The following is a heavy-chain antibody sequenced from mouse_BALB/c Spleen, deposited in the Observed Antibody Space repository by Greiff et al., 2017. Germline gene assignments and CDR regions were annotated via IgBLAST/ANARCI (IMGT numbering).Heavy chain of an antibody. D-gene: IGHD4-1*01. V-gene: IGHV1S81*02. CDR1: GYTFTSYW. CDR2: INPSNGRT. J-gene: IGHJ2*01. CDR3: ARLKLGGYFDY. Sequence: VQLQQSGAELVKPGASVKLSCKASGYTFTSYWMHWVKQRPGQGLEWIGEINPSNGRTNYNEKFKSKATLTVDKSSSTAYMQLSSLTSEDSAVYYCARLKLGGYFDYWGQGTTLTVSS.